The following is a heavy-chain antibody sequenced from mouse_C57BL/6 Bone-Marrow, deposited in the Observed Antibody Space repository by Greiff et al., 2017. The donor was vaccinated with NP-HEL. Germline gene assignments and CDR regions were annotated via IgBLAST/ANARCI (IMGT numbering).Heavy chain of an antibody. D-gene: IGHD1-1*02. V-gene: IGHV5-4*03. Sequence: DVMLVESGGGLVKPGGSLKLSCAASGFTFSSYAMSWVRQTPEKRLEWVATISDGGSYTYYPDNVKGRFTISRDNAKNNLYLQMSHLKSEDTAMYYCARELCFDYWGQGTTLTVSS. CDR3: ARELCFDY. CDR1: GFTFSSYA. J-gene: IGHJ2*01. CDR2: ISDGGSYT.